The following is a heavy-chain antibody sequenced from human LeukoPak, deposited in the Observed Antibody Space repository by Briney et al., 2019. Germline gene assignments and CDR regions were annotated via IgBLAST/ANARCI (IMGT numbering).Heavy chain of an antibody. CDR1: GFTFSSYA. D-gene: IGHD3-22*01. Sequence: GRSLRLSCAASGFTFSSYAMHWVRQAPGKGREWVAVISYDGSNKYYADSVKGRFTISRDNSKNTLYLQMNSLRAEDTAVYYCARDDDDSSGFGDYWGQGTLVTVSS. CDR3: ARDDDDSSGFGDY. CDR2: ISYDGSNK. V-gene: IGHV3-30-3*01. J-gene: IGHJ4*02.